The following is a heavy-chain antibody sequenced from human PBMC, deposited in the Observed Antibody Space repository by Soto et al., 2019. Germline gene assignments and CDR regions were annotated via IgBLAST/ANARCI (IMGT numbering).Heavy chain of an antibody. Sequence: ASVKVSCKASGYTFTSYYIHWVRQAPGQGLEWMGIFNPTGDTANYAQKFQGRVTMTTDTSTSTAYMELRSLRSDDTAVYYCARVLGYNSSWWRHTAFDIWGQGTMVTVSS. CDR2: FNPTGDTA. J-gene: IGHJ3*02. V-gene: IGHV1-46*01. CDR3: ARVLGYNSSWWRHTAFDI. D-gene: IGHD6-13*01. CDR1: GYTFTSYY.